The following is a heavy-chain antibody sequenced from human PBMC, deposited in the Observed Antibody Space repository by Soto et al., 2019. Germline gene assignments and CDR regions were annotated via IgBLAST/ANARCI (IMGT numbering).Heavy chain of an antibody. J-gene: IGHJ3*02. CDR3: ATEGHVLRSFDWLPHGPRAFDI. CDR1: GYTFTSYD. D-gene: IGHD3-9*01. V-gene: IGHV1-8*02. CDR2: MNPNSGNT. Sequence: ASVKVSCTASGYTFTSYDINWVRQATGQGLEWMGWMNPNSGNTGYAQKFQGRVTMTRNTSISKAYMELSSLRSEDTAVYYCATEGHVLRSFDWLPHGPRAFDIWGQGTMVTVSS.